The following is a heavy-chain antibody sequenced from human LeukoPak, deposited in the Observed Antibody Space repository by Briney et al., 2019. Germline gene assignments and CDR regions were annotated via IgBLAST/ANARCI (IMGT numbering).Heavy chain of an antibody. V-gene: IGHV3-23*01. J-gene: IGHJ5*02. D-gene: IGHD2-15*01. CDR2: ISDSGGST. CDR1: GITLSNYG. Sequence: GGSLRLSCAVSGITLSNYGMSWVRQAPGKGLEWVAGISDSGGSTNYADSVKGRFTISRDNARNTLSLQMNSLRVEDTAVYYCARGPVGLSALDAWGQGILVTVSP. CDR3: ARGPVGLSALDA.